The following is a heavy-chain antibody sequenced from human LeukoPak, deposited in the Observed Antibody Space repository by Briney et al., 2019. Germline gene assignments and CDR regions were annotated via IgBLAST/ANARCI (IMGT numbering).Heavy chain of an antibody. V-gene: IGHV3-9*01. J-gene: IGHJ4*02. CDR1: GFTFDDYA. CDR3: AKDMEKYSSGWDFDY. Sequence: PGGSLRLSCAASGFTFDDYAMHWVRQAPGKGLEWVSGISWNSGSIGHADSVKGRFTISRDNAKNSLYLQIDSLRAEDTALYYCAKDMEKYSSGWDFDYWGQGTLVTVSS. D-gene: IGHD6-19*01. CDR2: ISWNSGSI.